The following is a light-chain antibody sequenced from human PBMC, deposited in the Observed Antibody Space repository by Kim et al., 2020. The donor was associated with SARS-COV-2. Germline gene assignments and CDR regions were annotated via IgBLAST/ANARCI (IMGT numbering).Light chain of an antibody. CDR2: DVT. V-gene: IGLV2-14*03. Sequence: QSALTQPASVSGSPGQSITISCTGTSSDVGRFDYVSWFQQLPGRTPKVMIFDVTERPSGVSNRFSGSKSGNTASLTISGLQADDEADYYCISFPASGNWVFGGGTKLAVL. CDR1: SSDVGRFDY. CDR3: ISFPASGNWV. J-gene: IGLJ3*02.